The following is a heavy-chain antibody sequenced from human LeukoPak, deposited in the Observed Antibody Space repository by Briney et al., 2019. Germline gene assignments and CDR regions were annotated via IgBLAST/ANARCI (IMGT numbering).Heavy chain of an antibody. CDR2: IRGSGGST. CDR3: AIEGVAATGTFDI. CDR1: GITFTSYA. J-gene: IGHJ3*02. V-gene: IGHV3-23*01. Sequence: TGGSLRLSCAASGITFTSYAMSWVRQAPGKGLEWVSGIRGSGGSTYYADSVKGRFSISRDNSKNTLDLQMNSLRTEDTAVYYCAIEGVAATGTFDIWGQGTMVTVS. D-gene: IGHD2-15*01.